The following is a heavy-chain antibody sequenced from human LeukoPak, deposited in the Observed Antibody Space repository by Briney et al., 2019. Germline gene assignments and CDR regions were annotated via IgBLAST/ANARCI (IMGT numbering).Heavy chain of an antibody. CDR1: GFTFSNAW. D-gene: IGHD3-22*01. CDR2: IISKSDGGST. Sequence: PGGSLRLSCAASGFTFSNAWMSWDRQAPGKGLEWVGRIISKSDGGSTDYAAPVKGRFTLSRDDSENTLYLQMNSLKTEDTAVYYCTTERAYYYDSSGYIDYWGQGTLVTVSS. CDR3: TTERAYYYDSSGYIDY. J-gene: IGHJ4*02. V-gene: IGHV3-15*01.